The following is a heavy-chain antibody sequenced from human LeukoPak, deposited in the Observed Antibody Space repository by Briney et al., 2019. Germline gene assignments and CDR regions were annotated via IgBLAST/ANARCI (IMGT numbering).Heavy chain of an antibody. J-gene: IGHJ3*02. CDR2: INPNSGGT. Sequence: GASVKVSCKASGYTFTGYYMHWVRQAPGQGLEWMGWINPNSGGTNYAQKFQGRVTMTRDTSISTAYMELSRLRSDDTAVYYCARGSAVSIKGAFDIWGQGTMLTVSS. V-gene: IGHV1-2*02. CDR3: ARGSAVSIKGAFDI. D-gene: IGHD6-19*01. CDR1: GYTFTGYY.